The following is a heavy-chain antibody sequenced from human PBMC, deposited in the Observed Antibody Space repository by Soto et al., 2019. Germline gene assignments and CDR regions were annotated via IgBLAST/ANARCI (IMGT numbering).Heavy chain of an antibody. CDR2: INAGNGNT. Sequence: GASVKVSCKASGYTFTSYAMHWVRQAPGQRLEWMGWINAGNGNTKYSQKFQGRVTITRDTSASTAYMELSSLRSEDTAVYYCARAELTMIVFGYWGQGTLVTVSS. J-gene: IGHJ4*02. V-gene: IGHV1-3*01. D-gene: IGHD3-22*01. CDR3: ARAELTMIVFGY. CDR1: GYTFTSYA.